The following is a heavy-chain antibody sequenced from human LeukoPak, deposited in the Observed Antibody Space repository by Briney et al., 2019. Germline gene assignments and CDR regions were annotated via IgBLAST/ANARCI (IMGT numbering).Heavy chain of an antibody. D-gene: IGHD3-22*01. V-gene: IGHV3-23*01. CDR1: GFTFSSYA. CDR3: AKPTYYYDGSASTHFDY. Sequence: GGSLRLSCAASGFTFSSYAMSWARQAPGKGLEWVSAISGSGGSTYYADSVKGRFTISRDNSKNTLYLQMNSLRAEDTAVYYCAKPTYYYDGSASTHFDYWGQGTLVTVSS. CDR2: ISGSGGST. J-gene: IGHJ4*02.